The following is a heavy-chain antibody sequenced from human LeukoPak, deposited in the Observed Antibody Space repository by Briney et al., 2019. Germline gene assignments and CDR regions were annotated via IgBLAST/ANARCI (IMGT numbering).Heavy chain of an antibody. D-gene: IGHD6-13*01. V-gene: IGHV4-39*07. CDR1: GGSIKSISYY. CDR3: ARAPPSYSSRVFDY. J-gene: IGHJ4*02. Sequence: PSEALSLTCTVPGGSIKSISYYWGWIGQPPGTGLEWVGSIYYSGSTYYNPSLKSRVTISVDTSKNQFSLKLSSVTAADTAVYYCARAPPSYSSRVFDYWGQGTLVTVSS. CDR2: IYYSGST.